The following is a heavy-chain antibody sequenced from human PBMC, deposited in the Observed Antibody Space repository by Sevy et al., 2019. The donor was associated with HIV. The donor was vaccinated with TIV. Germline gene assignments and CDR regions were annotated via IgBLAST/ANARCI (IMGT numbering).Heavy chain of an antibody. D-gene: IGHD2-15*01. CDR1: GYSFTSYW. CDR2: IYPGDSDT. J-gene: IGHJ6*02. V-gene: IGHV5-51*01. CDR3: ARRRYCSGGSCYFRLRDYGMDV. Sequence: GESLKISCKGSGYSFTSYWIGWVRQMPGKGLEWMGIIYPGDSDTRYSPSFQGQVHISAAKSISTAYLQWSSLKAADTAMYYCARRRYCSGGSCYFRLRDYGMDVWGQGTTVTVSS.